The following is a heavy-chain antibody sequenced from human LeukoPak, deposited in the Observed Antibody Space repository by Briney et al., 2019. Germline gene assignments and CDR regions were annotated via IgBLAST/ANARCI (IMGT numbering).Heavy chain of an antibody. CDR1: GGSISSSSYY. V-gene: IGHV4-39*07. Sequence: PSETLSLTCTVSGGSISSSSYYWGWIRQPPGKGLEWIGSIYYSGSTYYNPSLKSRVTISVDTSKNQFSLKLSSVTAADTAVYYCARGPDCSGGSCYSIWGQGTLVTVSS. CDR2: IYYSGST. J-gene: IGHJ4*02. D-gene: IGHD2-15*01. CDR3: ARGPDCSGGSCYSI.